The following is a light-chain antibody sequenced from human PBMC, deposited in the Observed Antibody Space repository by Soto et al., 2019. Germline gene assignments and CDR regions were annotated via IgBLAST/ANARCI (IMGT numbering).Light chain of an antibody. Sequence: EVVLTQSPATMSLYHWEGATLSCRASQSVSTYLAWYQQKPGQAPRLLIFEASKRATGIPDRISGSGSGTDFTLTISSLEPEEFAVYYCQQRGHWPSTFGQGTKVEMK. CDR1: QSVSTY. CDR3: QQRGHWPST. CDR2: EAS. J-gene: IGKJ1*01. V-gene: IGKV3-11*01.